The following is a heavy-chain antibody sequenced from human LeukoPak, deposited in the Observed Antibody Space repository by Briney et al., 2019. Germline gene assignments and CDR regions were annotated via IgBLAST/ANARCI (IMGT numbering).Heavy chain of an antibody. J-gene: IGHJ3*02. Sequence: TGGSLRLSCAASGFTFSNAWMSWVRQAPGKGLEWVGRIKSKTDGGTTDYAAPVKGRFTISRDDSKNTLYLQMNSLKTEDTAVYYCTTFQLPDAFDIWGQGTMVTVSS. CDR2: IKSKTDGGTT. CDR1: GFTFSNAW. D-gene: IGHD2-2*01. CDR3: TTFQLPDAFDI. V-gene: IGHV3-15*01.